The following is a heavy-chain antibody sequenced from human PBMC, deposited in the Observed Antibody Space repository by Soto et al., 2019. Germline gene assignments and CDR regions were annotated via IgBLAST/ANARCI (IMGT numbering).Heavy chain of an antibody. J-gene: IGHJ6*03. CDR1: GFTFSSYG. D-gene: IGHD3-3*01. CDR3: ARGTPYYDFWSGYYTNYYYYYMDV. CDR2: IWYDGSNK. Sequence: PGGSLRLSCAASGFTFSSYGMHWVRQAPGKGLEWVAVIWYDGSNKYYADSVKGRFTISRDNSKNTLYLQMNSLRAEDTAVYYCARGTPYYDFWSGYYTNYYYYYMDVWGKGTTVTVSS. V-gene: IGHV3-33*01.